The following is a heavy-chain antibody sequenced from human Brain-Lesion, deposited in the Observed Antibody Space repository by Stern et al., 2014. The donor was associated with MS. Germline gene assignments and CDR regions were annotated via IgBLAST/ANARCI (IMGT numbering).Heavy chain of an antibody. CDR2: IYYSGNT. J-gene: IGHJ5*02. Sequence: VQLVESGPGLVKPSETLSLTCTVAGGSVSSTSYAWAWIRQPPGKGLGGIGTIYYSGNTYYSPSLKSRLPISLDPPKNLFPLQLRSVTAADTAVYYCAGEEDIRYCSGGSCTGNWFDPWGQGTLVTVSS. CDR1: GGSVSSTSYA. CDR3: AGEEDIRYCSGGSCTGNWFDP. V-gene: IGHV4-39*02. D-gene: IGHD2-15*01.